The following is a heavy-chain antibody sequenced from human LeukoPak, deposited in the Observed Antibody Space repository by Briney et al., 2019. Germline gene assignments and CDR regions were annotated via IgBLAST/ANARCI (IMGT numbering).Heavy chain of an antibody. CDR3: ARRRTMFGYFAGEFDY. CDR2: IYYSGST. D-gene: IGHD3-10*02. V-gene: IGHV4-39*01. J-gene: IGHJ4*02. Sequence: SETLSLTCTVSGGSISSSSYYWGWIRQPPRKGLEWIGSIYYSGSTNNNPSLKSRVTISVDTSKNQFSLKLSSVTAADTAVYYCARRRTMFGYFAGEFDYWGQGTLVTVSS. CDR1: GGSISSSSYY.